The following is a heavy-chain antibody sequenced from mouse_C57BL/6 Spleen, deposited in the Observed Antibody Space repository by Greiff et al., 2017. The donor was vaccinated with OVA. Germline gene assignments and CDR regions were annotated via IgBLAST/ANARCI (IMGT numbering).Heavy chain of an antibody. CDR1: GYTFTSYS. D-gene: IGHD2-4*01. CDR2: INPSSGYT. V-gene: IGHV1-4*01. CDR3: ATAYDYGGGPYAMDD. Sequence: VKLMESGAELARPGASVTLSCKASGYTFTSYSMHWVKQRPGQGLEWIGYINPSSGYTKYNQKFKDKATLTADKSSSTAYMQLSSLTSEDSAVYYCATAYDYGGGPYAMDDWGQGTSVTVSS. J-gene: IGHJ4*01.